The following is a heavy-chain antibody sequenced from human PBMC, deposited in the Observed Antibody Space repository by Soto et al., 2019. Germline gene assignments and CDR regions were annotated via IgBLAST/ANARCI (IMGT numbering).Heavy chain of an antibody. V-gene: IGHV4-31*03. CDR1: GGSISSPNFY. CDR2: IYYNGTT. CDR3: ARAHYGDYGYGMDV. Sequence: LSLTCTVSGGSISSPNFYWSWIRQHPGKGLEWIGHIYYNGTTYYNPTLKSRVSISVDTSKNQFSLKLSSVTAADTAVYYCARAHYGDYGYGMDVWGQGTTVTLSS. J-gene: IGHJ6*02. D-gene: IGHD4-17*01.